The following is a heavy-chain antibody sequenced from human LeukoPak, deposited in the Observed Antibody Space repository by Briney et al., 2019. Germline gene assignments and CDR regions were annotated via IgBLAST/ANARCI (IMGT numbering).Heavy chain of an antibody. CDR1: GFTFSSYA. V-gene: IGHV3-30-3*01. Sequence: GGSLRLSCAASGFTFSSYALHWVRQAPGRGLEWVSLISYDGSNKYYSDSVKGRFTISRDNSRNTLYLQMNSLRAEDTAVYYCARDQDWNDRGGLDYWGQGTLVIVSS. J-gene: IGHJ4*02. CDR3: ARDQDWNDRGGLDY. CDR2: ISYDGSNK. D-gene: IGHD1-1*01.